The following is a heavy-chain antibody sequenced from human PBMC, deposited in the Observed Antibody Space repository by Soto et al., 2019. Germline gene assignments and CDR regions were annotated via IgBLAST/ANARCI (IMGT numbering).Heavy chain of an antibody. J-gene: IGHJ5*02. CDR1: GFTFSSYS. CDR2: ISSSSSTI. Sequence: GGSLRLSCAASGFTFSSYSMNWVRQAPGKGLEWVSYISSSSSTIYYADSVKGRFTISRDNAKNSLYLQMNSLRAEDTAVYYCARDWYYDILTGNRAANWFDPWGQGTLVTVSS. D-gene: IGHD3-9*01. CDR3: ARDWYYDILTGNRAANWFDP. V-gene: IGHV3-48*01.